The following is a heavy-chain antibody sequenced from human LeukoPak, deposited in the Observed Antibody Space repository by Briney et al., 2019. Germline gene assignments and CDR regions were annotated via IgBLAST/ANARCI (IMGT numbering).Heavy chain of an antibody. D-gene: IGHD3-22*01. CDR3: AKEQYHSDSSGYYFPNAFDI. CDR1: EFSVGSNY. V-gene: IGHV3-66*01. J-gene: IGHJ3*02. Sequence: GGSLRLSCAASEFSVGSNYMTWVRQAPGKGLEWVSLIYSGGSTYYADSVKGRFTISRDNSKNTLYLQMNSLRAEDTAVYYCAKEQYHSDSSGYYFPNAFDIWGQGTMVTVSS. CDR2: IYSGGST.